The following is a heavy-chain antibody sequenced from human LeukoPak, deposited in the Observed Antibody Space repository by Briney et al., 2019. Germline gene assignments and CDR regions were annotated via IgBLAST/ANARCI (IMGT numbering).Heavy chain of an antibody. J-gene: IGHJ4*02. CDR2: IYHSGST. CDR3: ARVVSSGYYYGTFDY. V-gene: IGHV4-38-2*02. CDR1: GYSISSGYY. Sequence: PSETLSLTCTVSGYSISSGYYWGWIRQPPGKGLEWIGSIYHSGSTYYNPSLKSRVTISVDTSKNQFSLKLSSVTAADTAVYYCARVVSSGYYYGTFDYWGQGTLVTVSS. D-gene: IGHD3-22*01.